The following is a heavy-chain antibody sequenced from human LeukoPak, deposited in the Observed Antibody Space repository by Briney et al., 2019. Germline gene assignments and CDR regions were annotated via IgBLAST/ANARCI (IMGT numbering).Heavy chain of an antibody. CDR3: ARVHDYSDLRVWFDP. J-gene: IGHJ5*02. CDR1: GFTFSSYW. Sequence: GGSLRLSCAASGFTFSSYWMSWVRQAPGKGLEWVANIKEDGSQKYYVDSVKGRFTISRDNAKNSLYLQMNSLRAEYTAVYSCARVHDYSDLRVWFDPWGQGTLVTVSS. CDR2: IKEDGSQK. V-gene: IGHV3-7*04. D-gene: IGHD4-11*01.